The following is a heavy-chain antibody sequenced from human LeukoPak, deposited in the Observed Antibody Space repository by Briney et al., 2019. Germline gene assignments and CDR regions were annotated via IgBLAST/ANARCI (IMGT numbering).Heavy chain of an antibody. D-gene: IGHD3-22*01. Sequence: ASVKVSCKASGYTFSNYTLNWVRQAPGQGLEWMGWINTNTGNPTYAQGFTGRFVFSLDTSVSTAYLQISSLKAEDTAVYYCARDPNHYYDSSGYYGDYWGQGTLVTVSS. CDR3: ARDPNHYYDSSGYYGDY. CDR2: INTNTGNP. V-gene: IGHV7-4-1*02. CDR1: GYTFSNYT. J-gene: IGHJ4*02.